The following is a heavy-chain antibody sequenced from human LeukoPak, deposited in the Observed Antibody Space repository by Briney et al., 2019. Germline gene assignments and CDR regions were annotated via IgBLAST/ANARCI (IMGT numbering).Heavy chain of an antibody. CDR3: AREERTNGVWGFDY. CDR2: IYYSGST. V-gene: IGHV4-59*01. CDR1: GGSISSYY. Sequence: PSETLSLTCTVSGGSISSYYWSWIRQPPGKGLEWIGYIYYSGSTNYNPSLKSRVTISVDTSKNQFSLKLSSVTAADTAVYYCAREERTNGVWGFDYWGQGTLVTASS. D-gene: IGHD2-8*01. J-gene: IGHJ4*02.